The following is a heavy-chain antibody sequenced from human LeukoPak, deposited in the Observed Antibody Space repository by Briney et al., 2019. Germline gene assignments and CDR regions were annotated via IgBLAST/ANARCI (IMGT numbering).Heavy chain of an antibody. CDR1: GGSFSGYY. Sequence: SETLSLTCAVYGGSFSGYYWSWIRQPPGKGLEWIGEINHSGSTNYNPSLKSRVTISVDTSKNQFSLKLSSVTAADTAVYYCARDSSSSNGGYFDYWGQGTLVTVSS. CDR2: INHSGST. CDR3: ARDSSSSNGGYFDY. J-gene: IGHJ4*02. V-gene: IGHV4-34*01. D-gene: IGHD6-13*01.